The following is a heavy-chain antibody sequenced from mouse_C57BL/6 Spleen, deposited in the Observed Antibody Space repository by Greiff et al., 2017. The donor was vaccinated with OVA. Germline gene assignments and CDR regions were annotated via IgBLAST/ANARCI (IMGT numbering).Heavy chain of an antibody. J-gene: IGHJ1*03. CDR1: GYTFTDYY. CDR2: IYPGSGNT. V-gene: IGHV1-76*01. D-gene: IGHD1-1*01. Sequence: QVQLQQSGAELVRPGASVILSCKASGYTFTDYYINWVKQRPGQGLEWIARIYPGSGNTYYTEKFKGEATLTAEKSSSTAYMQLSSLTSEDSAVYFCARSLLLRSYWYFDVWGTGTTVTVSS. CDR3: ARSLLLRSYWYFDV.